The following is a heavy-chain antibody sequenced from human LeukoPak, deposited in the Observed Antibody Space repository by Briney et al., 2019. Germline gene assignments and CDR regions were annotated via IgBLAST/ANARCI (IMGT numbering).Heavy chain of an antibody. CDR1: GFTFSSYS. D-gene: IGHD1-26*01. CDR2: IRSSSSTI. CDR3: ARGLHSGSHI. Sequence: GGSLRLSCAASGFTFSSYSMNWVRQAPGKGLEWVSYIRSSSSTIYYADSVKGRFTISRHNAKNSLYLQMNSLRAEDTAVYYCARGLHSGSHIWGQGTLVTVSS. V-gene: IGHV3-48*04. J-gene: IGHJ4*02.